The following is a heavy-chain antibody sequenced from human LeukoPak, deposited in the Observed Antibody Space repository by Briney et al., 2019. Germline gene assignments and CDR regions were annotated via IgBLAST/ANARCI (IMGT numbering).Heavy chain of an antibody. Sequence: GGPLRLSCAASGFTFSNYAMNWVRQAPGKGLEWVSLISGSTGSTYYADSVKGRFSISRDNSKNTVYLQMNSLRVEDTAVYYCAKGPASAIVGATTLDYWGQGTLVTVSS. J-gene: IGHJ4*02. D-gene: IGHD1-26*01. CDR2: ISGSTGST. CDR1: GFTFSNYA. V-gene: IGHV3-23*01. CDR3: AKGPASAIVGATTLDY.